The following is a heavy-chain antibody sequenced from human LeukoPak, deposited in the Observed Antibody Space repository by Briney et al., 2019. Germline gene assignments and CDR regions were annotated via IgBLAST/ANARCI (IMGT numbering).Heavy chain of an antibody. V-gene: IGHV1-18*01. J-gene: IGHJ4*02. CDR3: AASDFNYYDSSGYLDY. D-gene: IGHD3-22*01. Sequence: ASVKVSCKASGYTFTSYGISWVRQAPGQGLEWMGWISAYNGNTNYAQKLQGRVTMTTDTSTSTAYMELRSLRSDDTAVYYCAASDFNYYDSSGYLDYWGQGTLVTVSS. CDR2: ISAYNGNT. CDR1: GYTFTSYG.